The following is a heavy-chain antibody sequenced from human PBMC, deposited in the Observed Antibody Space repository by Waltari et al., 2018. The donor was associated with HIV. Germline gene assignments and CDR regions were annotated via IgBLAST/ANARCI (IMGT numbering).Heavy chain of an antibody. Sequence: QVTLKESGPVLVKPTETLTLTCTVSGFSLSNARMGVSWIRQPPGKALEWLAHIFSNDEKSYNTSLKSRLTISKDTSKSQVVLTMTNMDPVDTATYYCARYYDIPIYYYGMDVWGQGTTVTVSS. J-gene: IGHJ6*02. V-gene: IGHV2-26*01. CDR3: ARYYDIPIYYYGMDV. D-gene: IGHD3-9*01. CDR1: GFSLSNARMG. CDR2: IFSNDEK.